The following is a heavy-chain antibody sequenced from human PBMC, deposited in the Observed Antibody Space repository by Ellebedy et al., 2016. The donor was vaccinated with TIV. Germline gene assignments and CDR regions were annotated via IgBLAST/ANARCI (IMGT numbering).Heavy chain of an antibody. V-gene: IGHV3-33*06. CDR1: GFTFSNYG. Sequence: GGSLRLSCAASGFTFSNYGMHWVRQAPGKGLEWVALIWYDGSNKYYADSVKGRFTISRDNSKNTLYLQMNSLGAEDTAIYYCAKGGGRKGDTMIVVVNLYFQHWGQGTLVTVSS. J-gene: IGHJ1*01. CDR3: AKGGGRKGDTMIVVVNLYFQH. CDR2: IWYDGSNK. D-gene: IGHD3-22*01.